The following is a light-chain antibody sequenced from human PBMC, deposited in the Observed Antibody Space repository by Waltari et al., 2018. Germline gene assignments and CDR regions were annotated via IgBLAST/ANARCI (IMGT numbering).Light chain of an antibody. J-gene: IGKJ3*01. CDR1: PDINNN. CDR2: AAS. CDR3: QKYNSVPFT. Sequence: DIQMTQSPSSLSASVGDRVTITCRASPDINNNLAWYQQKPGQPPTLLIYAASTLQSGVPSRFSGSGSGTDFTLTISSLQPDDIGTYYCQKYNSVPFTFGPGTKVDL. V-gene: IGKV1-27*01.